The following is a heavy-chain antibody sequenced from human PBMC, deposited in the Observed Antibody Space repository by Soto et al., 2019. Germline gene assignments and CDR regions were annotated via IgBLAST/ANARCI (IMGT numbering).Heavy chain of an antibody. V-gene: IGHV4-39*01. CDR1: GGPFSSNNYN. Sequence: SETLSLTCTVSGGPFSSNNYNWGGIRQPPGKGLEWIGSLYYSGSTYYNPSLKSRVTISVDTSKNQFSLRLSSVTAADTAVYYCARHLSLPFWSGYPFDYWGQGALVTVSS. J-gene: IGHJ4*02. D-gene: IGHD3-3*01. CDR2: LYYSGST. CDR3: ARHLSLPFWSGYPFDY.